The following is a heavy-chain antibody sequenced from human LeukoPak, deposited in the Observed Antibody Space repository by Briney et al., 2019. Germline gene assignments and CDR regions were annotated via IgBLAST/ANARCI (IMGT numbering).Heavy chain of an antibody. CDR1: GFTFSSYG. V-gene: IGHV3-30*02. CDR2: IRYDGSNK. CDR3: AKVFPESSIAARPGAFDI. J-gene: IGHJ3*02. Sequence: PGGSLRPSCAASGFTFSSYGMHWVRQAPGKGLEWVAFIRYDGSNKYYADSVKGRFTISRDNSKNTLYLQMNSLRAEDTAVYYCAKVFPESSIAARPGAFDIWGQGTMVTVSS. D-gene: IGHD6-6*01.